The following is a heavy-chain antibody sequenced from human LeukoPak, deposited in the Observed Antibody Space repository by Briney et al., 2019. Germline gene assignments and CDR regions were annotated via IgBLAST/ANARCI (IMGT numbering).Heavy chain of an antibody. D-gene: IGHD6-6*01. CDR1: GFTFSGSA. V-gene: IGHV3-73*01. CDR2: IRSKANSYAT. CDR3: TRLSGSSTSSAFDY. Sequence: GGSLRLSCAASGFTFSGSAMHWVRQASGKGLEWVCPIRSKANSYATAYAASVKGRFTISSDDSKITAYLQMNSLKTEDTAVYYCTRLSGSSTSSAFDYWGQGTLVTVSS. J-gene: IGHJ4*02.